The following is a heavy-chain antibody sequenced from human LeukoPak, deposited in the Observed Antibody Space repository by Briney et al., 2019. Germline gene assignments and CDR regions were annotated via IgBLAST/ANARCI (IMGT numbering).Heavy chain of an antibody. CDR3: TRYNNDHFDY. CDR2: IAYDGSRA. D-gene: IGHD1-14*01. CDR1: GFTFRGYG. Sequence: GGSLRLSCAGSGFTFRGYGMHWFRQTPGKGLEWVAVIAYDGSRAFYADSVKVRFTISRDNSKNTMSVQMDDLRAEDAAVYYCTRYNNDHFDYWGQGTLVTVSS. V-gene: IGHV3-33*01. J-gene: IGHJ4*02.